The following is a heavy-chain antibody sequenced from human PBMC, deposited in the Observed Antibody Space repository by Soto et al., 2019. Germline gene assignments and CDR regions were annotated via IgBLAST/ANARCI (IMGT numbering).Heavy chain of an antibody. J-gene: IGHJ4*02. CDR3: ARDGLAVDPERSY. Sequence: QVQLVQSGAEVKKPGASVKVSCKASGYTFTSYAMHWVRQAPGQRLEWMGWINAGNGNTKYSQKFQGRVTITRDTSASTAYMELSSLRSEDTAVYYCARDGLAVDPERSYWGQGTLVTVSS. D-gene: IGHD6-19*01. V-gene: IGHV1-3*01. CDR2: INAGNGNT. CDR1: GYTFTSYA.